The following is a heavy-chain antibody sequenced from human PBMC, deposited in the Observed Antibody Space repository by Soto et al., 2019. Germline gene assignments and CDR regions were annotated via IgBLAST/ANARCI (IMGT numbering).Heavy chain of an antibody. Sequence: GGSLRLSCAASGFTFSSYAMHWVRQAPGKGLEWVAVISYDGSNKYYADSVKGRFTISRDNSKNTLYLQMNSLRAEDTAVYYCARGGYYGSGSYSTTDYWGQGTLVTVSS. CDR2: ISYDGSNK. V-gene: IGHV3-30-3*01. J-gene: IGHJ4*02. CDR1: GFTFSSYA. D-gene: IGHD3-10*01. CDR3: ARGGYYGSGSYSTTDY.